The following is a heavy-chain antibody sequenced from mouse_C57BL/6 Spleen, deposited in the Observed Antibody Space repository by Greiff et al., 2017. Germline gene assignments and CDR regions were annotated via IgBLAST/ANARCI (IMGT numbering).Heavy chain of an antibody. V-gene: IGHV14-3*01. CDR2: IDPANGNT. D-gene: IGHD2-4*01. CDR1: GFNIKNTY. CDR3: ARSDDYDGYAMDY. J-gene: IGHJ4*01. Sequence: VQLKESVAELVRPGASVKLSCTASGFNIKNTYMHWVKQRPEQGLEWIGRIDPANGNTKYAPKFQGKATITADTSSNTAYLQLSSLTSEDTAIYYCARSDDYDGYAMDYWGQGTSVTVSS.